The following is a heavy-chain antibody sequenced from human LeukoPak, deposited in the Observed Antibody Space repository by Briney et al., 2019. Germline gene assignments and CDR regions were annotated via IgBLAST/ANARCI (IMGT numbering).Heavy chain of an antibody. CDR3: ASGFGSYYDSDY. Sequence: SETLSLTCTVSGGSISSSSYYWGWIRQPPGKGLEWIGSLYYSGRTYYNPSLESRVTISVDTSKNQFSLKLSSVTAADASAYYCASGFGSYYDSDYWGQGILVTVSS. J-gene: IGHJ4*02. CDR1: GGSISSSSYY. D-gene: IGHD3-10*01. V-gene: IGHV4-39*01. CDR2: LYYSGRT.